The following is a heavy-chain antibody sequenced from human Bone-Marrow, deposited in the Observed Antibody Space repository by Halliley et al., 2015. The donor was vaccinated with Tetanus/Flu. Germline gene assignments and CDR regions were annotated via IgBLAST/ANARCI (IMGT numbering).Heavy chain of an antibody. CDR3: ARVRGSCNNINCVDDSFEI. V-gene: IGHV1-69*01. D-gene: IGHD2-8*01. CDR1: GGTFSRSA. Sequence: QMQLVQSGAEVKKPGSSVKVSCKASGGTFSRSAVSWVRQAPGQGPEWMGGILLISGTTMHAQKFQGRVTITADESTSTAYMELSSLRSEDTALYYCARVRGSCNNINCVDDSFEIWGQGTMVTVSS. J-gene: IGHJ3*02. CDR2: ILLISGTT.